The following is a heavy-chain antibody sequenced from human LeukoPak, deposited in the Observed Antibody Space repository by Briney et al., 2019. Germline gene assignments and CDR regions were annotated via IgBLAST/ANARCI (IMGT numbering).Heavy chain of an antibody. Sequence: GGSLRLSCAASGLTFSSYWMHWVRQAPGKGLVWVSRINTDGSSTNYADSVNGRFTISRDNAKNTLFLQMNSLRAEDTAVYYCARDVAVAGLSGAFDIWGQGTMVTVSS. CDR1: GLTFSSYW. J-gene: IGHJ3*02. CDR2: INTDGSST. CDR3: ARDVAVAGLSGAFDI. V-gene: IGHV3-74*01. D-gene: IGHD6-19*01.